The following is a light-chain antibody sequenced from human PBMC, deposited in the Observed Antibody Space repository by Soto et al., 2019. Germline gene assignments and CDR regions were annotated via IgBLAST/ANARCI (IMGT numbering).Light chain of an antibody. V-gene: IGLV4-69*01. J-gene: IGLJ2*01. CDR1: SGHSSYD. CDR2: LNSDGRH. CDR3: QTWGTGIQVL. Sequence: VLTQSPSASASLGASVKLTCTLSSGHSSYDIAWHQQQPEKGPRFLMKLNSDGRHSKGDGIPDRFSGSSSGAERYLTISSLQSEDEADYYCQTWGTGIQVLFGGGTKLTVL.